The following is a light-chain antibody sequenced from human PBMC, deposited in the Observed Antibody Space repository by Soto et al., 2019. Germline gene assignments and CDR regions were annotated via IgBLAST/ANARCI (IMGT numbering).Light chain of an antibody. Sequence: QSVLTQPASVSGSPGQSITISCTGTSSDVGGYNYVSWYQQHPGKAPKLMIYDVSNRPSGVSNRFSGSKSGNTASLTISGLQAEDEADYYCSSYTSSSTPLYVFGTGTKLTDL. J-gene: IGLJ1*01. CDR3: SSYTSSSTPLYV. CDR1: SSDVGGYNY. V-gene: IGLV2-14*01. CDR2: DVS.